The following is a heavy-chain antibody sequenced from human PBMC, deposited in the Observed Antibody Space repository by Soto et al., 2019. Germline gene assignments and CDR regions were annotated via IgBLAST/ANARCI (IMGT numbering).Heavy chain of an antibody. CDR1: GGGSISSSSFY. V-gene: IGHV4-39*01. D-gene: IGHD3-9*01. Sequence: SETLSLTCTVFGGGSISSSSFYWGWIRQPPGKGLDWIGSIYYSGSTYYNPSLKSRVTISVDTSKNQFSLKLSSVTAADTAVYYCARLDYDILTDYWGQGTLVTVSS. CDR2: IYYSGST. J-gene: IGHJ4*02. CDR3: ARLDYDILTDY.